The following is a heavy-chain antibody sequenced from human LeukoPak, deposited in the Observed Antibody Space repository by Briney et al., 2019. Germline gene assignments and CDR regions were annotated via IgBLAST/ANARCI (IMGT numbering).Heavy chain of an antibody. J-gene: IGHJ3*02. CDR3: ARARHSLWNTDAFDI. D-gene: IGHD1/OR15-1a*01. V-gene: IGHV7-4-1*02. Sequence: ASEKVSCKASGYTCTSYAMNWVRQAPGQWLEWMGWINTNTGNPTYAQGFTGRFVFSLDTSVSTAYLQISSLKAEDTAVYYCARARHSLWNTDAFDIWGQGTMVTVSS. CDR1: GYTCTSYA. CDR2: INTNTGNP.